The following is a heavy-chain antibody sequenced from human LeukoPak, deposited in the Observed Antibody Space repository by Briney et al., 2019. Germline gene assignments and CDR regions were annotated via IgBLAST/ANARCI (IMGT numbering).Heavy chain of an antibody. D-gene: IGHD3-10*01. J-gene: IGHJ4*02. CDR1: GFTFSSYG. CDR3: AKAGATMVRGVYYYFDY. Sequence: PGGSLRLSCAASGFTFSSYGMSWVRQAPGKGLEWVSAISGSGGSTYYADSVKGRFTISRDNSKNTLYLQMNSRRAEDTAVYYCAKAGATMVRGVYYYFDYWGQGTLVTVSS. CDR2: ISGSGGST. V-gene: IGHV3-23*01.